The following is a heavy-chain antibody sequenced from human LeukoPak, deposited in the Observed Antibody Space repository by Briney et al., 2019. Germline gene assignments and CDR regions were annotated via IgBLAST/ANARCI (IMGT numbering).Heavy chain of an antibody. CDR2: IYTSGST. CDR1: VGSLSSYF. V-gene: IGHV4-4*07. Sequence: SETLSLTCTVTVGSLSSYFWSWIRQPAGKGLEWIGRIYTSGSTNYNPSLKSRVTMSVDTSKNQFSLKLSSVTAADTAVYYCARDDSTYSSSRGYYYYGMDVWGQGTTVTVSS. D-gene: IGHD6-6*01. CDR3: ARDDSTYSSSRGYYYYGMDV. J-gene: IGHJ6*02.